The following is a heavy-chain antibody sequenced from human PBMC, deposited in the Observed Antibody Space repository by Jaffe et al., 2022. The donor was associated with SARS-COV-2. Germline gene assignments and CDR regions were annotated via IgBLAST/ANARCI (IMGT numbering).Heavy chain of an antibody. CDR3: TRGYDTSSRGSP. Sequence: QEQLLQSESELKAPGDSIRISCKASGYTFITSAINWIRQAPGQGLQWMGWIHTKTGKATYAQGFTGRFVLSLDTSVSTAHLQINNLRAEDTAMYYCTRGYDTSSRGSPWGQGTLVMVSS. CDR2: IHTKTGKA. V-gene: IGHV7-4-1*02. J-gene: IGHJ5*02. CDR1: GYTFITSA. D-gene: IGHD2-2*01.